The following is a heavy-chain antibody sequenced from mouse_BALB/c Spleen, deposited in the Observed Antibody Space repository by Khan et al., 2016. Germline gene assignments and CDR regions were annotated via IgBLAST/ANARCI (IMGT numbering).Heavy chain of an antibody. V-gene: IGHV3-8*02. CDR2: ISSSGST. CDR3: AEYDGYYFDY. Sequence: VQLKQSGPSLVKSSQTLSLTCSVTGDSITSGYWNWVRKFPGNKLEYIGYISSSGSTYYNPFLNSRISITPDTSKTPYSLQLNSVTTADTATYYCAEYDGYYFDYWGQGTTLTVSS. CDR1: GDSITSGY. J-gene: IGHJ2*01. D-gene: IGHD2-3*01.